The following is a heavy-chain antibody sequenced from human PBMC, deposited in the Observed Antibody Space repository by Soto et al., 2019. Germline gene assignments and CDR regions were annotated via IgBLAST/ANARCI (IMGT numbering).Heavy chain of an antibody. Sequence: QVQLVESGGGVVQPGRSLRLSCAASGFTISSYGMHRVRQAPGKGLEWVAVIWSDGSNKYYADSVKGRFTISRDNSKNTLYLQMNSLRAEDTAVYYCARGPVYCSSTSCYEGGYYYYYMDVWGKGTTVTVSS. J-gene: IGHJ6*03. V-gene: IGHV3-33*01. CDR2: IWSDGSNK. D-gene: IGHD2-2*01. CDR3: ARGPVYCSSTSCYEGGYYYYYMDV. CDR1: GFTISSYG.